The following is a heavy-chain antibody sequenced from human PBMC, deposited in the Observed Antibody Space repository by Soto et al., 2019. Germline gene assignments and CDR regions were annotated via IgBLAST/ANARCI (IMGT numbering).Heavy chain of an antibody. CDR3: ALKVNKADFDI. Sequence: ASVEVAFKASWGTLSIYAIIVFLQSPGQWLELMGGIMPIFGTANYAQKFQGRVTITADESTSTAYMELSSLRSEDTAVYYCALKVNKADFDIWGKGKMVSVS. J-gene: IGHJ3*02. CDR2: IMPIFGTA. V-gene: IGHV1-69*13. D-gene: IGHD2-21*01. CDR1: WGTLSIYA.